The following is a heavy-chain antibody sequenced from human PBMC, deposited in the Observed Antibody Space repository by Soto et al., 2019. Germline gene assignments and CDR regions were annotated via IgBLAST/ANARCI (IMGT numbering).Heavy chain of an antibody. Sequence: QVRLVESGGGVVQPGRSLRLSCAASGFNFGVFGMHWVRQAPGKGLEWLSVLSYEGSEEYYADSVRGRFTISRDNSKNSLFLQMDSVRVEYTGVYYCALTRRSSLLEVAGPGFEYWGQGTLVTVS. CDR3: ALTRRSSLLEVAGPGFEY. D-gene: IGHD6-19*01. V-gene: IGHV3-30*03. J-gene: IGHJ4*02. CDR2: LSYEGSEE. CDR1: GFNFGVFG.